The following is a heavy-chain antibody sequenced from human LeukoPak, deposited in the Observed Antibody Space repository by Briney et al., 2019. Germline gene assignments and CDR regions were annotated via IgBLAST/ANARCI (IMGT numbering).Heavy chain of an antibody. Sequence: GASVKASCKASGYTFTSYYMHWVRQAPGQGLEWMGIINPSGGSTSYAQKFQGRVTMTRDTSTSTVYMELSSLRSEDTAVYYCARDEWELLRADYWGQGTLVTVSS. D-gene: IGHD1-26*01. V-gene: IGHV1-46*01. CDR2: INPSGGST. CDR3: ARDEWELLRADY. CDR1: GYTFTSYY. J-gene: IGHJ4*02.